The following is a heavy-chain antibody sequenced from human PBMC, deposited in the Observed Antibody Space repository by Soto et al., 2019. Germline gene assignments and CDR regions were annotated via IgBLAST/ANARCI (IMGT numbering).Heavy chain of an antibody. J-gene: IGHJ4*02. V-gene: IGHV1-18*01. CDR3: ARDLDYYDSSAFDY. D-gene: IGHD3-22*01. Sequence: ASVKVSCKTSGYTFTNYGISWVRQAPGQGLEWMGWISAHTGNTNYAQKFQGRVTMTTDTSTSTAYMELRSLRSDDTAVYYCARDLDYYDSSAFDYWGQGTLVTVSS. CDR2: ISAHTGNT. CDR1: GYTFTNYG.